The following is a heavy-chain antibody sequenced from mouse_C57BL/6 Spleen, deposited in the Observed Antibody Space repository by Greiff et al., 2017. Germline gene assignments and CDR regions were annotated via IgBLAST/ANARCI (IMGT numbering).Heavy chain of an antibody. CDR1: GYAFSSSW. J-gene: IGHJ1*03. CDR3: ARGVVDWYFDV. D-gene: IGHD1-1*01. Sequence: QVQLQQSGPELVKPGASVKISCKASGYAFSSSWMNWVKQRPGKGLEWIGRIYPGDGDTNYNGKFKGKATLTADKSSSTAYMQLSSLTSEDSAVYFCARGVVDWYFDVWGTGTTVTVSS. V-gene: IGHV1-82*01. CDR2: IYPGDGDT.